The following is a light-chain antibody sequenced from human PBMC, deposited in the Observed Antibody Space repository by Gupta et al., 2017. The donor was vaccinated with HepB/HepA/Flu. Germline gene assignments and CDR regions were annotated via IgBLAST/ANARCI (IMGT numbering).Light chain of an antibody. CDR3: QQSYSTPWT. J-gene: IGKJ1*01. CDR2: AAS. CDR1: QSITSY. V-gene: IGKV1-39*01. Sequence: DIQMTQSPSSLSASVGHRVTITCRASQSITSYLNWYQQKPGKAPKLLIYAASSLQSGVPSRFSGSGSGTDFTLIISSLQPEDFATYYCQQSYSTPWTFGQGTKVEIK.